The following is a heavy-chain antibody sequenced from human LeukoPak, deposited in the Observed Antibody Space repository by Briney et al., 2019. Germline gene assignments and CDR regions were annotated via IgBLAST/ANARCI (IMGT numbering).Heavy chain of an antibody. CDR3: ARDFYGDSPGQAFDI. Sequence: GGSLRLSCAASGFIFSRYTMNWVRQAPGKGLEWVSYISSSSSTIYYADSVKGRFTISRDNAKSSLSLQMNSLRAEDTAVYYCARDFYGDSPGQAFDIWGQGTMVTVSS. CDR1: GFIFSRYT. D-gene: IGHD4-17*01. J-gene: IGHJ3*02. V-gene: IGHV3-48*04. CDR2: ISSSSSTI.